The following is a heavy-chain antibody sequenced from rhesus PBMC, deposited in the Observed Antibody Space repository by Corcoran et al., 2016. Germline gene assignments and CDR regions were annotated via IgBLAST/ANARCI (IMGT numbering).Heavy chain of an antibody. V-gene: IGHV3S22*01. CDR1: GFTFSDSY. D-gene: IGHD3-3*01. CDR2: MRNKANGGTT. J-gene: IGHJ4*01. Sequence: EVQLVESGGGLVQPGGSLRLSCAASGFTFSDSYMSWVRQAPGKGPEWVGFMRNKANGGTTENAASVKCRFTISRDDSKSIASLQMNSLKTEDTAVYYCARDFGQDYWGQGVLVTVSS. CDR3: ARDFGQDY.